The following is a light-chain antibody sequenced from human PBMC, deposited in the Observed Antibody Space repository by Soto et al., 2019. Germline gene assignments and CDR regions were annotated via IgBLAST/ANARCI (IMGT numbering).Light chain of an antibody. CDR1: QSISFY. V-gene: IGKV1-39*01. CDR3: QQTYTTPEIT. Sequence: DIQMTQSPSSLSASVGVRVTITCRARQSISFYLNWYQLKPGEAPNLLMYGASYLKSGVPTRFSGSGSGTDFTLTIRSLQPEDFAIYYGQQTYTTPEITFGHGTRLAIK. J-gene: IGKJ5*01. CDR2: GAS.